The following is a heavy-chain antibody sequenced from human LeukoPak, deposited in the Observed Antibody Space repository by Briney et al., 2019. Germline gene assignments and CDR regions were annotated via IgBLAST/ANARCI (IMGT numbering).Heavy chain of an antibody. CDR3: ARCIVVVTANLGGAGLDP. Sequence: ASVKVSCKASGYTFTSYGISWVRQAPGQGLEWMGWISAYNGNTNYAQKLQGRVTMTTDTSTSTAYMELRSLRSDDTAVYYCARCIVVVTANLGGAGLDPWGQGTLVTVSS. V-gene: IGHV1-18*01. D-gene: IGHD2-21*02. CDR1: GYTFTSYG. CDR2: ISAYNGNT. J-gene: IGHJ5*02.